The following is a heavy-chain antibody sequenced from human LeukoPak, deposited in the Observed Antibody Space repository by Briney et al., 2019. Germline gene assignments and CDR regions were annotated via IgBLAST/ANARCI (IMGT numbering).Heavy chain of an antibody. Sequence: GGSLRLSCAASGFTFSKYAMTWVRQAPGKGLECVSAIGGSVAETYSADSVKGRFTISRDNSKNSLYLQMNSLRAEDTAIYYCAKGTVGTYYFYYMDVWGKGTTVTVSS. V-gene: IGHV3-23*01. J-gene: IGHJ6*03. CDR1: GFTFSKYA. CDR3: AKGTVGTYYFYYMDV. D-gene: IGHD6-13*01. CDR2: IGGSVAET.